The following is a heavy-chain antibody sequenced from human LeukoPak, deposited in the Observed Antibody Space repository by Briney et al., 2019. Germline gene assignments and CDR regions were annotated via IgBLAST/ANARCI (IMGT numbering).Heavy chain of an antibody. Sequence: SETLSLTCTVSGGSISSYYWSWIRQPPGKGLEWIGYIYYSGSTNYNPSLKSRVTISVDTSKNQFSLKLSSVAAADTAVYYCARCIAAAGWGAYYYYYYMDVWGKGTTVTVSS. CDR3: ARCIAAAGWGAYYYYYYMDV. CDR1: GGSISSYY. V-gene: IGHV4-59*01. D-gene: IGHD6-13*01. CDR2: IYYSGST. J-gene: IGHJ6*03.